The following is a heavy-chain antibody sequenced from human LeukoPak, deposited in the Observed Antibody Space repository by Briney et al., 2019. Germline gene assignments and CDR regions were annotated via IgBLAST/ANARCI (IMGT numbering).Heavy chain of an antibody. CDR2: INPSGGST. CDR3: ARVVHYYDSSGYRHYFDY. D-gene: IGHD3-22*01. V-gene: IGHV1-46*01. J-gene: IGHJ4*02. CDR1: GYTFTSYY. Sequence: GASVKVSCKASGYTFTSYYMHWVRQAPGQGLEWMGIINPSGGSTSYAQKFQGRVTMTRDTSTSTVYMELSSLRSEDTAVYYCARVVHYYDSSGYRHYFDYWGQGTLVTVSS.